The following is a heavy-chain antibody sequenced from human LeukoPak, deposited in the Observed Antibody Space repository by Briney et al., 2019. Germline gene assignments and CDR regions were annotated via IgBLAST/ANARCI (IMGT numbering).Heavy chain of an antibody. CDR3: AKTVTAIAPWYFDY. CDR1: GGSISSSSYY. V-gene: IGHV4-39*01. Sequence: SETLSLTCTVSGGSISSSSYYWGWIRQPPGKGLEWIGSMYYSGSTYYNPSLKSRVTMSVGTSKNQFSLKLSSVTAADTAVYYCAKTVTAIAPWYFDYWGQGTLVTVSS. J-gene: IGHJ4*02. CDR2: MYYSGST. D-gene: IGHD2-21*02.